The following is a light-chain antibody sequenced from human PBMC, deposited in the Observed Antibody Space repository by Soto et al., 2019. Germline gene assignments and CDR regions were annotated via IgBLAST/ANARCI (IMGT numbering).Light chain of an antibody. Sequence: QPVLTQSPSASASLGASVKLTCTLSSGHSRYAIAWHQQQPEKGPRYLMKLDSDGSHTKGDAIPDRFAGSSPGAERYLTISSLQSEDEADYSCQTWGTGIHVVFGGGTKLTVL. CDR2: LDSDGSH. V-gene: IGLV4-69*01. CDR3: QTWGTGIHVV. CDR1: SGHSRYA. J-gene: IGLJ2*01.